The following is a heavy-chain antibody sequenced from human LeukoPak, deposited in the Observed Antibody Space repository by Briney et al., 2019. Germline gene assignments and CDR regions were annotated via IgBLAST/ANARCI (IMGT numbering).Heavy chain of an antibody. CDR3: ARDKGIPFYFDY. CDR2: ISSNGDST. J-gene: IGHJ4*02. V-gene: IGHV3-64*02. CDR1: GFAFSIYA. Sequence: GGSLRLSCAASGFAFSIYAMHWVRQAPGKGLEYVSAISSNGDSTYYADSVKGRFTISRDNSKNTLYLQTGSLRAEDMAMYYCARDKGIPFYFDYWGQGTLVTVSS.